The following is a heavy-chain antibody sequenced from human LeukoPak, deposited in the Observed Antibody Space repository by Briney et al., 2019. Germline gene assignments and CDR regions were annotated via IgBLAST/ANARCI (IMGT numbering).Heavy chain of an antibody. V-gene: IGHV3-21*01. D-gene: IGHD3-22*01. J-gene: IGHJ4*02. Sequence: GGSLRLSCAASGFTFSSYSMNWVRQAPGKGLEWVSSISSSSSYIYHADSVRGRFTISRDNAKNSLYLQMNSLRAEDTAVYYCARYQYYYDSSGYYPDYWGQGTLVTVSS. CDR3: ARYQYYYDSSGYYPDY. CDR2: ISSSSSYI. CDR1: GFTFSSYS.